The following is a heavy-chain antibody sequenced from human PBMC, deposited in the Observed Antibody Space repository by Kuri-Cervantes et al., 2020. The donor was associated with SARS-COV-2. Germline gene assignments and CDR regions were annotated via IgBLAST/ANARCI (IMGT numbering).Heavy chain of an antibody. Sequence: ASVKVSCKTSGYTFTHYYIHWVRQAPGQGLEWMGWTNPNSGSTKNAQNFQGWVTMTRDTSISTAYMELSRLKSDDTAVYYCARSGPGAISREDGACDIWGQGTMVTVSS. J-gene: IGHJ3*02. V-gene: IGHV1-2*04. CDR2: TNPNSGST. D-gene: IGHD5-24*01. CDR3: ARSGPGAISREDGACDI. CDR1: GYTFTHYY.